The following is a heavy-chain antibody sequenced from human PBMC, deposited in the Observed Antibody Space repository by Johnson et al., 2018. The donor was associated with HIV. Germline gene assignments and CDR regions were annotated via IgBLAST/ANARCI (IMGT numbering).Heavy chain of an antibody. CDR1: GFTFSSYA. D-gene: IGHD2-2*01. V-gene: IGHV3-30*04. J-gene: IGHJ3*02. CDR2: ISYDGSTK. CDR3: AREGFVVLPAAMRLFAFDI. Sequence: QVQLVESGGGVVRPGGSLRLSCAASGFTFSSYAMHWVRQAPGKGLEWVAVISYDGSTKDYADSVTGRFTISRDNAKNSLYLQMNSLRAEDTAVYYCAREGFVVLPAAMRLFAFDIWGQGTMVTVSS.